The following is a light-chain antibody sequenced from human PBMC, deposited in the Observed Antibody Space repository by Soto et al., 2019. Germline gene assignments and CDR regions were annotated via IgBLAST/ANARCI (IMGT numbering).Light chain of an antibody. CDR1: NIGSKN. V-gene: IGLV3-9*01. CDR2: RAT. J-gene: IGLJ2*01. Sequence: SYELTQPLSVSVALGQTARITCGGNNIGSKNVHWYQLNPGQAPVLVIYRATNRPSGIPERFSGSNSGNTATLAISRAQAGDDADYYCQVWDSSTVVFGGGTKLTVL. CDR3: QVWDSSTVV.